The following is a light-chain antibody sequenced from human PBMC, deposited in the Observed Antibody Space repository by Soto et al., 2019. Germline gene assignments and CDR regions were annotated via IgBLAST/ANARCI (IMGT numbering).Light chain of an antibody. V-gene: IGKV3-15*01. CDR1: QSLSSN. J-gene: IGKJ1*01. CDR3: QQYNDWPRT. Sequence: EIVMTQSPATLSVSPGERVTLSCRASQSLSSNLAWYQQKPGQAPRLLIYGASTRATGIPARFSGSGSGTEFTLTISSLQSEDFAVYYCQQYNDWPRTFGQGTKVDIK. CDR2: GAS.